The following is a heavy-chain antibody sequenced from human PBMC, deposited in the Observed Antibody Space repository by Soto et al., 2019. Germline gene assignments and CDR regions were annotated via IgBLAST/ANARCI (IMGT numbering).Heavy chain of an antibody. Sequence: SETLSLTGSVSGGSVRSGDQFWNWIRQAPGRRLEWLGYMYYSGVTNYNPSLKSRVSMSVDTSKDQFSLNLTSLTAADTAVYYWARGREPFGYYGLDVWGQGITVTVCS. CDR1: GGSVRSGDQF. D-gene: IGHD3-16*01. CDR3: ARGREPFGYYGLDV. J-gene: IGHJ6*02. V-gene: IGHV4-61*08. CDR2: MYYSGVT.